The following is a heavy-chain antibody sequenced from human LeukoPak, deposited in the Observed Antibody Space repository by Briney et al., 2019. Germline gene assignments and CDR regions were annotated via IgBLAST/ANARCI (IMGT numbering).Heavy chain of an antibody. V-gene: IGHV4-39*07. J-gene: IGHJ4*02. Sequence: SETLSLTCTVSGGSISSSSYYWGWIRQPPGKGLEWIGSIYYSGSTYYNPSLKSRVTISVDTSKNQFSLKLSSVTAADTAVYYCAREAHRYDFWSGYPDYWGQGTLVTVSS. CDR1: GGSISSSSYY. D-gene: IGHD3-3*01. CDR3: AREAHRYDFWSGYPDY. CDR2: IYYSGST.